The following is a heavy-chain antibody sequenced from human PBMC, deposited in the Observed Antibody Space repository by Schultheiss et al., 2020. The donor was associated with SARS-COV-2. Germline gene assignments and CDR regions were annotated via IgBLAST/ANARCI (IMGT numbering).Heavy chain of an antibody. CDR3: ARSEFWRNYYYYGMDV. CDR2: INHSGST. J-gene: IGHJ6*02. Sequence: SETLSLTCTVSGGGSITSYYWSWIRQPAGKGLEWIGEINHSGSTNYNPSLKSRVTISVDTSKNQFSLKLSSVTAADTAVYYCARSEFWRNYYYYGMDVWGQGTTVTVSS. D-gene: IGHD3/OR15-3a*01. V-gene: IGHV4-34*01. CDR1: GGGSITSYY.